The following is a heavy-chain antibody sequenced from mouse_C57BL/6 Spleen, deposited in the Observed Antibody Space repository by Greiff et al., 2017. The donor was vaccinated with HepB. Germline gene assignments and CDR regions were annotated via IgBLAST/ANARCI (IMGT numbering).Heavy chain of an antibody. CDR1: GYTFTSYW. Sequence: VQLQQPGTELVKPGASVKLSCKASGYTFTSYWMHWVKQRPGQGLEWIGNINPSNGGTNYNEKFKSKATLTVDKSSSTAYMQLSSLTSGDSAVYYCARSAINYDYDSYFDYWGQGTTLTVSS. V-gene: IGHV1-53*01. CDR2: INPSNGGT. D-gene: IGHD2-4*01. J-gene: IGHJ2*01. CDR3: ARSAINYDYDSYFDY.